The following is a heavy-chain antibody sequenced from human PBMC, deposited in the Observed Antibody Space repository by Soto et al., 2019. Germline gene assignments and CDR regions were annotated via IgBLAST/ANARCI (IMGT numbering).Heavy chain of an antibody. Sequence: EVQLLESGGGLVQPGGSLRLSCAASGFTFSSYAMSWVRQAPGKGLEWVSAISGSGGSTYYADSVKGRFTISRDNSKNTLYLQMNSLRAEDTAVYYCAGRAYYDFWSGYSWFDPWGQGTLVTVSS. CDR1: GFTFSSYA. D-gene: IGHD3-3*01. CDR2: ISGSGGST. CDR3: AGRAYYDFWSGYSWFDP. J-gene: IGHJ5*02. V-gene: IGHV3-23*01.